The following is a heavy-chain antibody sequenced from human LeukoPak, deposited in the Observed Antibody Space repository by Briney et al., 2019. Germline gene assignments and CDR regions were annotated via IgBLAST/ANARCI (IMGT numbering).Heavy chain of an antibody. CDR1: GFTFSSYG. J-gene: IGHJ1*01. Sequence: PGGSLRLSCAASGFTFSSYGMHWVRQAPGKGLEWVAFIRYDGSNKYYADSVKGRFTISRDNSKNTLYLQMNSLRAEDTAVYYCANFLYDYVWGSYRRPEYFQHWGQGTLVTVSS. CDR2: IRYDGSNK. D-gene: IGHD3-16*02. CDR3: ANFLYDYVWGSYRRPEYFQH. V-gene: IGHV3-30*02.